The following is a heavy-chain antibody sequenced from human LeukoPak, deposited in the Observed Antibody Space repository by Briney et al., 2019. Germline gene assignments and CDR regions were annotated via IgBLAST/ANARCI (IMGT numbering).Heavy chain of an antibody. V-gene: IGHV4-34*01. D-gene: IGHD6-19*01. J-gene: IGHJ6*02. CDR3: ARINAASSGWPGEHYYIMDV. CDR1: GGSFSGYY. Sequence: SETPSLTCAVYGGSFSGYYWSWIRQPPGKGLEWVGEINHRGVTNYSPPLKSRVTISMDTSKNQFSLKLNSVTAADTAAYYCARINAASSGWPGEHYYIMDVWGQGTPVTVSS. CDR2: INHRGVT.